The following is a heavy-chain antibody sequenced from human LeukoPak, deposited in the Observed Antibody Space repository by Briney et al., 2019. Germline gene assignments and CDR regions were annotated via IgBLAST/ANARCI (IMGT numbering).Heavy chain of an antibody. CDR1: GYTFTSYV. D-gene: IGHD6-19*01. CDR3: ARHGAHSSGWLPNPHVLNRFDC. J-gene: IGHJ4*02. Sequence: GASVKVSCKASGYTFTSYVISWVRQAPGQGLEWVGWISAYNGNTNYAQKLQGRVTMTTDTSTSTAYMELRSLRSDDTAVYYCARHGAHSSGWLPNPHVLNRFDCWGQGTLVTVSS. V-gene: IGHV1-18*01. CDR2: ISAYNGNT.